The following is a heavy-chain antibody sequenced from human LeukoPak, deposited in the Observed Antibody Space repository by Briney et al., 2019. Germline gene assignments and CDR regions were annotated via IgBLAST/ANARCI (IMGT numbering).Heavy chain of an antibody. CDR1: GFTFSSYA. CDR2: ISYDGSNK. V-gene: IGHV3-30*01. CDR3: AREGDGYNFDY. J-gene: IGHJ4*02. D-gene: IGHD5-24*01. Sequence: GRSLRLSCAASGFTFSSYAMHWVRQAPGKGLEWVAVISYDGSNKYYADSVKGRFTISRDNSKNALYLQMNSLRAEDTAVYYCAREGDGYNFDYWGQGTLVTVSS.